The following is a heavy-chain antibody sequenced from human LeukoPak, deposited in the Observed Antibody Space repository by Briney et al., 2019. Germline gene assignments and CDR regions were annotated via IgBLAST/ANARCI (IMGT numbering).Heavy chain of an antibody. V-gene: IGHV3-23*01. CDR1: GFTSSSYA. Sequence: GGSLRLSCAASGFTSSSYAMSWVRQAPGKGLEWVSAISGSGGSAYYADSVKGRFTISRDNSKNTLYLQMNSLRAEDTAIYYCAKGSSSGGTRNWFDPWGQGTLVTVSS. J-gene: IGHJ5*02. CDR2: ISGSGGSA. D-gene: IGHD6-19*01. CDR3: AKGSSSGGTRNWFDP.